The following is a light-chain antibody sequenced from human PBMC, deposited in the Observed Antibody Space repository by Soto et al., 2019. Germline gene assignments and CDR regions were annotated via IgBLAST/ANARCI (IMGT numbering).Light chain of an antibody. Sequence: EIVLTQSPGTLSPSPGERATLSCRASQSVSNNYLAWYQQKPGQAPRRLIYGAANRATGIPDRFSGSGSGTDFTLTISRLEPEDFAVYYCQQYGSSGTFGQGTKVDIK. CDR3: QQYGSSGT. CDR2: GAA. V-gene: IGKV3-20*01. CDR1: QSVSNNY. J-gene: IGKJ1*01.